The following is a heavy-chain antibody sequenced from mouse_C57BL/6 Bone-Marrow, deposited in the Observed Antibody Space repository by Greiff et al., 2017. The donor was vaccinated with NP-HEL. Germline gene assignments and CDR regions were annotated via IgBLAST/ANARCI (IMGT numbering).Heavy chain of an antibody. Sequence: VQLQESGPGLVAPSQSLSITCTVSGFSLTSYAISWVRQTPGKGLEWLGVIWTGGGTNYNSALKSRLSISKDNSKSQVFLKMNSLQTDDTARYYCARGGLYDGYYGFDVWGTGTTVTVSS. D-gene: IGHD2-3*01. V-gene: IGHV2-9-1*01. J-gene: IGHJ1*03. CDR2: IWTGGGT. CDR1: GFSLTSYA. CDR3: ARGGLYDGYYGFDV.